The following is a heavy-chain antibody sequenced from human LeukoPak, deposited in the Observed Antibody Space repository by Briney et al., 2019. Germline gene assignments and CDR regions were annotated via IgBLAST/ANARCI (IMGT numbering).Heavy chain of an antibody. D-gene: IGHD6-19*01. V-gene: IGHV4-39*01. Sequence: SETLSLTCTVSGGSISSSSYYWGWIRQPPGKGLEWIGSIYYSGSTYYNPSLKSRVTISVDTSKNQFSLKLSSVTAADTAVYYCARHVAVAGPFRYYYYYYMDVWGKGTTVTISS. J-gene: IGHJ6*03. CDR2: IYYSGST. CDR3: ARHVAVAGPFRYYYYYYMDV. CDR1: GGSISSSSYY.